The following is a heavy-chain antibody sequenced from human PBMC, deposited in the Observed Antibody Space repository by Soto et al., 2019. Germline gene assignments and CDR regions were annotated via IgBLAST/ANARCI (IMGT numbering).Heavy chain of an antibody. V-gene: IGHV6-1*01. CDR1: GDSVSSNSAA. CDR3: ARLYSSGWDYYYGMDV. CDR2: TCYKSKWYN. J-gene: IGHJ6*02. D-gene: IGHD6-19*01. Sequence: PSQTLSLICAISGDSVSSNSAAWNWIRQSPSRGLEWLGRTCYKSKWYNDYAVSVKSRITINPDTSKNQFSLQPNSVTPEDTAVYYCARLYSSGWDYYYGMDVWGQGTTVTVSS.